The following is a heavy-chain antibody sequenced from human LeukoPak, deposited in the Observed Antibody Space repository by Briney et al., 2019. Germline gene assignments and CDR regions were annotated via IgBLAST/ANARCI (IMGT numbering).Heavy chain of an antibody. CDR2: INPNSGGT. J-gene: IGHJ4*02. Sequence: GASVKVSCKASGYIFTGYYMHWVRQAPGQGLEWMGWINPNSGGTNYAQKFQGRVTMTRDTSITTAYMELSRLRSDDTAVYYCARGEYSSSSGVDYWGQGTLVTVSS. CDR1: GYIFTGYY. D-gene: IGHD6-6*01. V-gene: IGHV1-2*02. CDR3: ARGEYSSSSGVDY.